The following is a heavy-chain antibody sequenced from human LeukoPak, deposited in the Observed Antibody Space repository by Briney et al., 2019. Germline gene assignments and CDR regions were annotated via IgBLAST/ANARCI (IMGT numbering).Heavy chain of an antibody. V-gene: IGHV3-74*01. CDR3: AIDRGAVAGDS. Sequence: GGSLRLSGAASGFTFSSSWMHWVRQAPGKGPVWVSRIKSDGSDTSYADSVKGRFTISRDNANNTLYLQMNSLRAADTAVYYCAIDRGAVAGDSWGQGTLVTVSS. CDR2: IKSDGSDT. D-gene: IGHD6-19*01. CDR1: GFTFSSSW. J-gene: IGHJ4*02.